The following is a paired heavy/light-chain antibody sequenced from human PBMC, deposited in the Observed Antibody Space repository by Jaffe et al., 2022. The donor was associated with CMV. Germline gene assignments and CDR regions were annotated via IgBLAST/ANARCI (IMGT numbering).Light chain of an antibody. CDR1: DIDSKS. Sequence: SYVLTQTPSLSVAPGETARISCGGDDIDSKSVQWYQQKPGQAPVLVIFHDSGRPSGITARFSGSNSGNTATLTITRVEADDEADFYCQVWDFSTDVGVFGGGTKLTVL. V-gene: IGLV3-21*04. CDR3: QVWDFSTDVGV. J-gene: IGLJ3*02. CDR2: HDS.
Heavy chain of an antibody. J-gene: IGHJ6*02. CDR2: LYPSGTT. CDR3: AKDRPLAGEYHGMDV. D-gene: IGHD2-15*01. Sequence: QVQLQESGPGLVKPSETLSLTCNVSGASVTRYFWSWVRQPAGKGLEWIGRLYPSGTTTYNPSLKSRVTMSLDTSNNQLSLNLQSVTAADTAVYYCAKDRPLAGEYHGMDVWGQGSTVTVFS. CDR1: GASVTRYF. V-gene: IGHV4-4*07.